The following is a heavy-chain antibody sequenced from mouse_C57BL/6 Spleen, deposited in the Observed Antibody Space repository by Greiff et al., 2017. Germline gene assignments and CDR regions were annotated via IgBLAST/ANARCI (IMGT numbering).Heavy chain of an antibody. D-gene: IGHD2-4*01. Sequence: QVQLKESGAELVRPGSSVKLSCKASGYTFTSYWMHWVKQRPIQGLEWIGNIDPSDSETHYNQKFKDKATLTVDKSSSTAYMQLSSLTSEDSAVYYCARGGDYDGRYFDVWGTGTTVTVSS. CDR2: IDPSDSET. CDR3: ARGGDYDGRYFDV. J-gene: IGHJ1*03. CDR1: GYTFTSYW. V-gene: IGHV1-52*01.